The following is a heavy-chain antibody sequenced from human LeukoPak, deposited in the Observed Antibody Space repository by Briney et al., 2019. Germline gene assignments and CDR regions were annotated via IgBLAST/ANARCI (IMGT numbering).Heavy chain of an antibody. CDR3: ARVNRIVVVINPLSY. CDR1: GFTFSSYA. CDR2: ISYDGSNK. J-gene: IGHJ4*02. D-gene: IGHD3-22*01. V-gene: IGHV3-30-3*01. Sequence: XLRLSCAASGFTFSSYAMHWVRQAPGKGLEWVAVISYDGSNKYYADSVKGRFTISRDNSKNTLYLQMNSLRAEDTAVYYCARVNRIVVVINPLSYWGQGTLVTVSS.